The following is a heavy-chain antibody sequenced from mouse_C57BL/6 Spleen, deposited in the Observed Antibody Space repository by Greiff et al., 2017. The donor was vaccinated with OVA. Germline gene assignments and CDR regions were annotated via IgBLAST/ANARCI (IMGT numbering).Heavy chain of an antibody. CDR1: GYTFTDYY. J-gene: IGHJ2*01. V-gene: IGHV1-76*01. Sequence: QVQLQQSGAELVRPGASVKLSCKASGYTFTDYYINWVKQRPGQGLEWIARIYPGSGNTYYNEKFKGKATLTAEKSSSTAYMQLSSLTSEDSAVYFCAREVYYADYWGQGTTLTVSS. D-gene: IGHD1-1*01. CDR3: AREVYYADY. CDR2: IYPGSGNT.